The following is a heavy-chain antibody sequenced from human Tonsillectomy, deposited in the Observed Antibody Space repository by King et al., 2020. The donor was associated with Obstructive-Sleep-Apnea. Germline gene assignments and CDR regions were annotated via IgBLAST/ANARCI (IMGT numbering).Heavy chain of an antibody. CDR3: ARGDYGDYEETNFAY. D-gene: IGHD4-17*01. CDR1: GGSISSYY. J-gene: IGHJ4*02. V-gene: IGHV4-59*01. Sequence: VQLQESGPGLVKPSETLSLTCTVSGGSISSYYWSWIRQPPGKGLEGIGYIYNSGITNYNPSLKMRVTISVDTSKRQFSLTLSSVTAADTAVYYCARGDYGDYEETNFAYWGQGTLLTVSS. CDR2: IYNSGIT.